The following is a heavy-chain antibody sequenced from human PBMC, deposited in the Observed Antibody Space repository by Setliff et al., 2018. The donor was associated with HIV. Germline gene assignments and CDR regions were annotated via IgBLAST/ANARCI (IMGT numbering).Heavy chain of an antibody. CDR3: VRDAEGVAAGAIYFYMDV. V-gene: IGHV4-4*09. CDR1: GVSISRYY. D-gene: IGHD2-15*01. J-gene: IGHJ6*03. Sequence: SETLSLTCTVSGVSISRYYWNWIRQPPGKGLEWIGNIHSSGSTNYNPSLKSRVTISVDTSKNQFSLKMNSATAADTALYYCVRDAEGVAAGAIYFYMDVWGKGTTVTVSS. CDR2: IHSSGST.